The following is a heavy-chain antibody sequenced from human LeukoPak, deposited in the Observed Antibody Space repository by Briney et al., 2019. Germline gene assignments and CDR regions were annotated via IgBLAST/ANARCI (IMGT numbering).Heavy chain of an antibody. CDR1: GYTFTSYG. CDR3: ASNQYYYDSSGYYYSDY. V-gene: IGHV1-18*01. Sequence: ASVNVSCKASGYTFTSYGISWVRQAPGQGLEWMGWISAYNGNTNYAQKLQGRVTMTTDTSTSTAYMELRSLRSDDTAVYYCASNQYYYDSSGYYYSDYWGQGTLVTVSS. J-gene: IGHJ4*02. CDR2: ISAYNGNT. D-gene: IGHD3-22*01.